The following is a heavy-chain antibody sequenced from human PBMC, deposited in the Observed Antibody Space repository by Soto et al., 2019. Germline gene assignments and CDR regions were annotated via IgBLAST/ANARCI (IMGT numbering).Heavy chain of an antibody. Sequence: QVQLQQWGAGLLKPSETLSLTCAVYGGSFSGYYWSWIRQPPGKGLEWIGEINHSGSTNYNPSLKSRVTISVDTSKNQFSLKLSSVTAADTAVYYCARHYGGNLDHWFDPWGQGTLVTVSS. CDR2: INHSGST. J-gene: IGHJ5*02. D-gene: IGHD4-17*01. V-gene: IGHV4-34*01. CDR3: ARHYGGNLDHWFDP. CDR1: GGSFSGYY.